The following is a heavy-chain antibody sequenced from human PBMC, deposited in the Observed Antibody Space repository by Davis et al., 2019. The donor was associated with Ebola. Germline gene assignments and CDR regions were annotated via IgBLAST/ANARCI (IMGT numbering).Heavy chain of an antibody. Sequence: GESLKISCAASGFTFSSYAMHWVRQAPGKGLEWVGRIKSKTDGGTTDYAAPVKGRFTISRDDSKNTLYLQMNSLKTEDTAVYYCTTRRLVVVPAAILEDWGQGTLVTVSS. CDR3: TTRRLVVVPAAILED. D-gene: IGHD2-2*02. V-gene: IGHV3-15*07. CDR1: GFTFSSYA. CDR2: IKSKTDGGTT. J-gene: IGHJ4*02.